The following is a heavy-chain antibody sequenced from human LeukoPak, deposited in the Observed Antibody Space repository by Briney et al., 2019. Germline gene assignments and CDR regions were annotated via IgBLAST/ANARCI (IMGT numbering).Heavy chain of an antibody. CDR1: GGSFSGYY. D-gene: IGHD2-2*01. J-gene: IGHJ6*02. V-gene: IGHV4-34*01. CDR2: INHSGST. Sequence: SETLSLTCAVYGGSFSGYYWSWIRQPPGKGLEWIGEINHSGSTNYNPSLKSRVTISVDTSKNQFSLKLSSVTAADTAVYHCARGPYCSSTSCYRLYYYGMDVWGQGTTVTVSS. CDR3: ARGPYCSSTSCYRLYYYGMDV.